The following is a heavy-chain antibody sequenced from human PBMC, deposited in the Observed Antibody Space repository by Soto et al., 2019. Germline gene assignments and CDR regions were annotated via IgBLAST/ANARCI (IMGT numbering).Heavy chain of an antibody. CDR2: ISSNGGST. CDR1: GFTFSSYA. CDR3: ARSPKPCGGDCYGDAFDI. Sequence: GGSLRLSCAASGFTFSSYAMHWVRQAPGKGLEYVSAISSNGGSTYYANSVKGRFTISRDNSKNTLYLQMGSLRAEDMAVYYCARSPKPCGGDCYGDAFDIWGQGTLVTVSS. J-gene: IGHJ3*02. V-gene: IGHV3-64*01. D-gene: IGHD2-21*02.